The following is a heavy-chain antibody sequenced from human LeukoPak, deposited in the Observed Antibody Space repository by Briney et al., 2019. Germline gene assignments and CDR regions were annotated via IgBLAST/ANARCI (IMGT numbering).Heavy chain of an antibody. CDR3: ARDPYSGSYGADYYYYMDV. CDR2: IDTGTSTI. Sequence: GGSLRLSCAASGFTFSTYSMNWVRQAPGKGLEWVSYIDTGTSTIYYADSVKGRFTISKDNAKNSLYLQMNSLRAEDTAVYYCARDPYSGSYGADYYYYMDVWGKGTTVTISS. CDR1: GFTFSTYS. V-gene: IGHV3-48*01. D-gene: IGHD1-26*01. J-gene: IGHJ6*03.